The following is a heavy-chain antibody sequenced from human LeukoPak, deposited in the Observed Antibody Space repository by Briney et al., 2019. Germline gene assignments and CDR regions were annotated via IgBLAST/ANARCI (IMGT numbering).Heavy chain of an antibody. J-gene: IGHJ3*02. CDR1: GRSISSYY. D-gene: IGHD3-22*01. Sequence: SERLSLACTVDGRSISSYYGGSVRQPPGRGLGWIGYIYYSGSNNSNPSLKSRVPISVDTSKDQFSLKLRSVTAADTAVYYCARERSYYYDCGRDAFDIWGQGTMVTVSS. CDR2: IYYSGSN. CDR3: ARERSYYYDCGRDAFDI. V-gene: IGHV4-59*12.